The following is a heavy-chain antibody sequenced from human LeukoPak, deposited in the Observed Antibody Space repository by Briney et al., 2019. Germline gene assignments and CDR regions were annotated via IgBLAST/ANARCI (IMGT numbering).Heavy chain of an antibody. CDR1: GGSISSSY. J-gene: IGHJ4*02. CDR3: ARLKGYSSGWYPSYYFDY. CDR2: IYYTGST. D-gene: IGHD6-19*01. V-gene: IGHV4-59*08. Sequence: SETLSLTCTVSGGSISSSYWSWIRQPPKKGLEWIGYIYYTGSTNYNPSLKSRVTISVDSSKNQFSLKLSSVTAADTAVYYCARLKGYSSGWYPSYYFDYWGQGTLVTVSS.